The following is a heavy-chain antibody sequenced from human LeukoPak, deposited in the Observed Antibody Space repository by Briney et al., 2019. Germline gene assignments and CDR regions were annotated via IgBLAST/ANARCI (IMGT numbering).Heavy chain of an antibody. CDR1: GFTFSSYW. CDR3: ARETTMVRGVIDY. D-gene: IGHD3-10*01. V-gene: IGHV3-7*01. J-gene: IGHJ4*02. Sequence: PGGSLRLSCAASGFTFSSYWMSWVRQAPGKGLEWVANIKQDGSEKYYVDSVKGRFTISRDNAKNSLYLQMNSLRAEDTAVYYCARETTMVRGVIDYWGQGTLVTVSS. CDR2: IKQDGSEK.